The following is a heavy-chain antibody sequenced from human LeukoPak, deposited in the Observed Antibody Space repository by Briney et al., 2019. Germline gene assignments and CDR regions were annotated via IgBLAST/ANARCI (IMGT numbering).Heavy chain of an antibody. Sequence: SETLSLTCTVSGGSISNYCWSWIRQPPGKGLEWIGYIYYSGSTNYNPSLKSRVTISVDTSKNQFSLKLTSVTAADTAVYYCARTSLADYWGQGTLVTVSS. J-gene: IGHJ4*02. V-gene: IGHV4-59*01. CDR2: IYYSGST. CDR3: ARTSLADY. CDR1: GGSISNYC.